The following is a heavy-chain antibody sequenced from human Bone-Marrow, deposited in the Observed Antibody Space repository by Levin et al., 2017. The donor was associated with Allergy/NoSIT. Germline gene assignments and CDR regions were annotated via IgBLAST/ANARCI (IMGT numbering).Heavy chain of an antibody. D-gene: IGHD2-8*01. Sequence: AGGSLRLSCASSGFTFSGYWMAWVRQAPGKGLEWVANINRDGGDGYYVDSVKGRFTISRDNARNSLDLQMNSLRVEDTAVYYCARNGAWSFEFWGQGTLVTVYS. CDR1: GFTFSGYW. CDR2: INRDGGDG. CDR3: ARNGAWSFEF. V-gene: IGHV3-7*02. J-gene: IGHJ4*02.